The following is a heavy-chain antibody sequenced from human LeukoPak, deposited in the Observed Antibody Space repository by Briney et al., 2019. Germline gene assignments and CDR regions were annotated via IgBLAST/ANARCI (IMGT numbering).Heavy chain of an antibody. CDR1: GFTFSDSH. V-gene: IGHV3-11*04. Sequence: PGGSLRLSCAASGFTFSDSHMTWIRQAPGKGLEWVSYISSSGRTTYYADSVKGRVTISRDNAKNSLYLQMNSLRAEDTAMYYCARDRPGTVTTFDYWGQGTLVTVYS. J-gene: IGHJ4*02. D-gene: IGHD4-17*01. CDR2: ISSSGRTT. CDR3: ARDRPGTVTTFDY.